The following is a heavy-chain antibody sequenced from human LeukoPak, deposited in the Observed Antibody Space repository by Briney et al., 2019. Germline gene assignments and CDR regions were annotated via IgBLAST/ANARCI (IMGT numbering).Heavy chain of an antibody. V-gene: IGHV1-18*01. CDR2: ISAYNGNT. J-gene: IGHJ4*01. D-gene: IGHD2-2*01. CDR3: ARGIVVVPAAKGPLVVVAATGLDY. Sequence: ASVKVSCKASGYTFTSYGISWVRPAPGQGLEWMGWISAYNGNTNYAQKLQGRVTMTTDTSTSTAYMELRSLRSDDTAVYYCARGIVVVPAAKGPLVVVAATGLDYWGQGSLVTVSS. CDR1: GYTFTSYG.